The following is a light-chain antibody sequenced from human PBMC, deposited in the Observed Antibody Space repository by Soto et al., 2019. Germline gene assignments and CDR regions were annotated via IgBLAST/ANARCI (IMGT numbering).Light chain of an antibody. CDR3: LQDYNYSLT. J-gene: IGKJ4*01. CDR1: QGISSW. Sequence: DIHITHSPSSVSSSVLYIFTITCLASQGISSWLSWYQQKPGKAPKLLIYAASSLQSGVPSRFSGNRSGTDFTLTISSLQPEDFATYYCLQDYNYSLTFGGGTKVDIK. CDR2: AAS. V-gene: IGKV1-12*01.